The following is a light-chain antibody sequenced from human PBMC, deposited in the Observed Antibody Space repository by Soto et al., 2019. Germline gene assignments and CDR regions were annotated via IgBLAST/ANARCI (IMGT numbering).Light chain of an antibody. V-gene: IGKV1-5*03. CDR1: QSISTW. Sequence: DIQMTQSPSTLSASVGDRVTITGRASQSISTWLAWYQRKPGKAPKLMIYKASSLESGVPSRLRGSGSGTEFTLTISRRQADDFPTYSCRQYRNRWTFRQGSKVEL. CDR3: RQYRNRWT. CDR2: KAS. J-gene: IGKJ1*01.